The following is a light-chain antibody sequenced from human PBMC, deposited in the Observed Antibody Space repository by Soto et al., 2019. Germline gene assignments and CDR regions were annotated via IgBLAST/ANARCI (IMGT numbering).Light chain of an antibody. CDR3: QKYNRAPLT. J-gene: IGKJ4*01. CDR2: GAS. Sequence: DIPMTQSPSSLSASAGDRVTITCRASQGISKYLAWYQQKPGKVPKLLIYGASTLQSGVPSRFSGSGSGTDFTLTISSLQPEDVATYYCQKYNRAPLTFGGGTKVEIK. V-gene: IGKV1-27*01. CDR1: QGISKY.